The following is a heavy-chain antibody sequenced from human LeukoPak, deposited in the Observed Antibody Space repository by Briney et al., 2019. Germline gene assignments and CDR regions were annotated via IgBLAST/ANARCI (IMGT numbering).Heavy chain of an antibody. CDR2: ISAYNGNT. CDR3: ARWSSGYYTASGFDY. J-gene: IGHJ4*02. Sequence: ASVKVSCKASGYTFTSYGISWVRQAPGQGLEWMGWISAYNGNTNYAQKLQGRVTMTTDTSTSTAYMELRSLRSDDTIVYYCARWSSGYYTASGFDYWGQGTLVTVSS. D-gene: IGHD3-3*01. CDR1: GYTFTSYG. V-gene: IGHV1-18*01.